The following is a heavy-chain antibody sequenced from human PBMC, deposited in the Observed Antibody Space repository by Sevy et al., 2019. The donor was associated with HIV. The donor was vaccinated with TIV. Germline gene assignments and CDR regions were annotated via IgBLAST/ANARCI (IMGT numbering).Heavy chain of an antibody. Sequence: GGSLRLSCAASGFRFSDYSMHWVRQAPGKGLEWVAVISYDGRNNKYNVDTVKGRFTISRDNSKNTLLLQMNSLRAEDSAIYYCARDRGEILQSSFDYWGQGTLVTVSS. CDR2: ISYDGRNNK. D-gene: IGHD3-16*01. CDR3: ARDRGEILQSSFDY. J-gene: IGHJ4*02. V-gene: IGHV3-30*14. CDR1: GFRFSDYS.